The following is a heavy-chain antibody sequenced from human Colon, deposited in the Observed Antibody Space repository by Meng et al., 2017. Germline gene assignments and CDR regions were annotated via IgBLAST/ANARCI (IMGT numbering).Heavy chain of an antibody. V-gene: IGHV4-30-4*01. Sequence: QEAGPGLVQPSQSLSLTCTVSGGSISSGDYYCSWIRQPPGKGLEWIGYIYYSGSTYSNASLKSRVTISIDRSKNQFSLKLSSVTAADTAVYYCARDRKHYGERGWFDPWGQGTLVTVSS. J-gene: IGHJ5*02. CDR1: GGSISSGDYY. CDR2: IYYSGST. CDR3: ARDRKHYGERGWFDP. D-gene: IGHD4-17*01.